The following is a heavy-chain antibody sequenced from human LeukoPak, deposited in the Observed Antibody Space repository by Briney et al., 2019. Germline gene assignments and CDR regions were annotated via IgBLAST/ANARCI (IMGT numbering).Heavy chain of an antibody. D-gene: IGHD2-8*01. CDR1: GGSISSYY. V-gene: IGHV4-4*07. J-gene: IGHJ4*02. Sequence: SETLSLTCTVSGGSISSYYWSWIRQPAGKGLEWIGRVYTSASTNYNPSLKSRVTMSVDTSKNQFSLKLSSVTAADTAVYYCSRSLGYCTNGVCPRYFDYWGQGTLVTVSS. CDR3: SRSLGYCTNGVCPRYFDY. CDR2: VYTSAST.